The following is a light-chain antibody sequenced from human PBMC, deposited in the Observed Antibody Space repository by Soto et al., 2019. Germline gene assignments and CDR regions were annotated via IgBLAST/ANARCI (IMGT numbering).Light chain of an antibody. CDR3: QQYNSYPWT. J-gene: IGKJ1*01. CDR1: QTISSW. V-gene: IGKV1-5*03. Sequence: DIQMTQSPSTLSGSVGDRVTITCRASQTISSWLAWYQQKPGKAPKLLIHKASTLKSGVPSRFSGSGSGTEFTLTISSLQPGDFATYYCQQYNSYPWTFGQGTKVDIK. CDR2: KAS.